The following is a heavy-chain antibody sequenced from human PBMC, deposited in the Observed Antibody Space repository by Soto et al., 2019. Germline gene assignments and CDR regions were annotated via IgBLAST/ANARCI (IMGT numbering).Heavy chain of an antibody. Sequence: QVQLVQSGAEVKKPGASVKVSCKASGYTFTSYGISWVRQAPGQGLEWMGWISAYNGNTNYAQKLQGRVTMTTDTSTSTAYMELRSLRSDDTAVYYCARDPNARYFDWLIGTIDYWGQGTLVTVSS. J-gene: IGHJ4*02. D-gene: IGHD3-9*01. V-gene: IGHV1-18*01. CDR1: GYTFTSYG. CDR3: ARDPNARYFDWLIGTIDY. CDR2: ISAYNGNT.